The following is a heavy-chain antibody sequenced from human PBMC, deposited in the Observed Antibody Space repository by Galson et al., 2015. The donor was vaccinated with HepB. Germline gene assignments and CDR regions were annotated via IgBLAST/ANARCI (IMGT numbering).Heavy chain of an antibody. D-gene: IGHD1-26*01. CDR3: ARDGRYSGSYYFDY. J-gene: IGHJ4*02. Sequence: SLRLSCAASGFTFSSYGMHWVRQAPGKGLEWVAVIWYDGSNKYYADSVKGRFTISRDNSKNTLYLQMNSLRAEDTAVYYCARDGRYSGSYYFDYWGQGTLVTVSS. CDR2: IWYDGSNK. V-gene: IGHV3-33*08. CDR1: GFTFSSYG.